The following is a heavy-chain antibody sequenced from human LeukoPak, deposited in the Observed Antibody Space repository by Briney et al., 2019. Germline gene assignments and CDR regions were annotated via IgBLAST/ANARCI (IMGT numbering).Heavy chain of an antibody. CDR1: GFTFSLYA. D-gene: IGHD3-3*01. CDR2: ISGSGGST. CDR3: AKDRFLEWLLSV. J-gene: IGHJ4*02. V-gene: IGHV3-23*01. Sequence: GGSLRLSCAASGFTFSLYAMSWVRQAPGKGLEWVSAISGSGGSTYYADSVKGRFTISRDNSKNTLYLQMNSLRAEDTAVYYCAKDRFLEWLLSVWGQGTLVTVSS.